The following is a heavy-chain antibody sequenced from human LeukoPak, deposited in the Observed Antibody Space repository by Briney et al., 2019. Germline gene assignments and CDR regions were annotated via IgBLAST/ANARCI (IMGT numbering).Heavy chain of an antibody. V-gene: IGHV3-15*01. J-gene: IGHJ4*02. CDR2: IKSKTDGGTT. CDR3: TTAVGATTDPFGY. Sequence: GGSLRLSCAASGFTFSSYPLSWVRQAPGKGLEWVGRIKSKTDGGTTDYAAPVKGRFTISRDDSKNTLYLQMNSLKTEDTAVYYCTTAVGATTDPFGYWGQGTLVTVSS. CDR1: GFTFSSYP. D-gene: IGHD1-26*01.